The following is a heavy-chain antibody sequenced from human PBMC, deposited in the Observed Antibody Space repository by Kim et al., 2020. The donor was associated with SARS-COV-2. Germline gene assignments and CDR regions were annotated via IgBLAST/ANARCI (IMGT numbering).Heavy chain of an antibody. CDR2: ISGSGGNT. Sequence: GGSLRLSCAASGFTFSSYAMSWVRQAPGKRLEWVSAISGSGGNTYYADSVKGRFTISRDNSKNTLYLQMNSLRDEDTAVYYCASHPMIHYWGQGTLVTVSS. D-gene: IGHD3-16*01. V-gene: IGHV3-23*01. CDR3: ASHPMIHY. CDR1: GFTFSSYA. J-gene: IGHJ4*02.